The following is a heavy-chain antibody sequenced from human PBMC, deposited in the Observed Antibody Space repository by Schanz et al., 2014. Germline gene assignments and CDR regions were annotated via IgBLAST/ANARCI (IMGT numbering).Heavy chain of an antibody. J-gene: IGHJ3*02. CDR2: ISSSSSYI. CDR1: GFTFSGYS. CDR3: ARENLNWEAFDI. D-gene: IGHD7-27*01. Sequence: EVQVVESGGGLVKPGGSLSLSCAASGFTFSGYSMNWVRQAPGKGLEWVSSISSSSSYIYYADSVKGRFTISRDNAKNSLYLQMNSLRAEDTAVYYCARENLNWEAFDIWGQGTVVTVSS. V-gene: IGHV3-21*01.